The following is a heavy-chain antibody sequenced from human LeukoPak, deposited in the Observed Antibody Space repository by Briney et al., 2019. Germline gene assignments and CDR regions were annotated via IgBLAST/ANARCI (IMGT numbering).Heavy chain of an antibody. J-gene: IGHJ4*02. V-gene: IGHV3-43*01. CDR3: ARRPPFWSGYKY. CDR1: GFTFDAYI. Sequence: GGSLRLSCAASGFTFDAYIMHWVRQAPGKGLEWVSFISWEGRSTYYAESVKGRFTISRDNAKNSLYLQMNSLRAEDTAVYYCARRPPFWSGYKYWGQGTLVTVSS. D-gene: IGHD3-3*01. CDR2: ISWEGRST.